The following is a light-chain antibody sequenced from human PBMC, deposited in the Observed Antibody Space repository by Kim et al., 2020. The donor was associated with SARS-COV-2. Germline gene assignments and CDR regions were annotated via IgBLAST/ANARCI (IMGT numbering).Light chain of an antibody. CDR1: HSVRTD. CDR2: GAS. J-gene: IGKJ1*01. CDR3: QQYNNWPPGT. Sequence: YPGERATPSSRASHSVRTDLAWYQQKPGRATRLLIYGASTRATGIPARFSGIGSGTEFTLIISSLQSEDFAFYYCQQYNNWPPGTFGQGTTGDIK. V-gene: IGKV3-15*01.